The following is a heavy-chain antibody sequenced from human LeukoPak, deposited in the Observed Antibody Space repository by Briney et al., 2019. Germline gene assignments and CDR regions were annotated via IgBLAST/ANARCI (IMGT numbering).Heavy chain of an antibody. D-gene: IGHD2-8*01. CDR1: SGSISSGGYS. Sequence: PSQTLSLTCAVSSGSISSGGYSWSWIRQPPGKGLEWIGYIYHSGSTYYNPSLKSRVTISVDTSKNQFSLKLSSVTAADTAVYYCARAPPYCTNGVCYFYYGMDVWGQGTTVTVSS. CDR2: IYHSGST. V-gene: IGHV4-30-2*01. CDR3: ARAPPYCTNGVCYFYYGMDV. J-gene: IGHJ6*02.